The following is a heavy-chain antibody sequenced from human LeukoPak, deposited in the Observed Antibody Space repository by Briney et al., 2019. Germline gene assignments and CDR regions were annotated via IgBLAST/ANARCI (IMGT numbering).Heavy chain of an antibody. CDR3: ARDLWDVVVTAIPGY. CDR1: GFTFSDYY. J-gene: IGHJ4*02. V-gene: IGHV3-11*01. Sequence: GGSLRLSCAASGFTFSDYYMSWIRQAPGKGLEWVSYISSSGSTIYYADSVKGRFTISRDNAKNSLYLQMNSLRAEDTAVYYCARDLWDVVVTAIPGYWGQGTLVTVSS. CDR2: ISSSGSTI. D-gene: IGHD2-21*02.